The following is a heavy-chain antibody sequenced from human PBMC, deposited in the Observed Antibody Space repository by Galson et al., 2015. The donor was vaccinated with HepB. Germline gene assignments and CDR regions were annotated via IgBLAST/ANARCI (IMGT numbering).Heavy chain of an antibody. J-gene: IGHJ4*02. CDR3: ARYTSGWASFDY. V-gene: IGHV4-34*01. D-gene: IGHD6-19*01. CDR2: INHSGST. Sequence: SETLSLTCAVYGVSFTDSYWNWIRQPPGKGLEWIGEINHSGSTNYNPSLESRVTISVDTSKNQFSLKLKSVTAADTAVYYCARYTSGWASFDYWGQGRLVTVSS. CDR1: GVSFTDSY.